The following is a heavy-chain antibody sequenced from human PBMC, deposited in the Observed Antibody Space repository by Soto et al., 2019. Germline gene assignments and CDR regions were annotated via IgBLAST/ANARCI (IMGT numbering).Heavy chain of an antibody. Sequence: QVHLVQSGAEVKKPGSSVKVSCKTSGGTFSSYAISWVRQAPGQGPEWMGGIIPILGTSDYAPKFQGRVTITADPSTSTADMELSSLRSEDTAVYYCAREGRQWELPHLFQHWGQGTLVTVSS. CDR1: GGTFSSYA. J-gene: IGHJ1*01. V-gene: IGHV1-69*11. CDR2: IIPILGTS. CDR3: AREGRQWELPHLFQH. D-gene: IGHD1-26*01.